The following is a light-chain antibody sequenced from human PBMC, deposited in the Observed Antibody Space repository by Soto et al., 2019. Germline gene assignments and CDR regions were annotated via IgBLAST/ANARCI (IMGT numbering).Light chain of an antibody. CDR1: QGIRND. V-gene: IGKV1-17*01. J-gene: IGKJ5*01. Sequence: DIQMTQSPSSLSASVGDRVTITCRASQGIRNDLAWYQQKPGKGPERLIYAASSLQSGVPSRFSGSGSGTEFTLTISSLQPEDFATYYCLQHNSYPLTFGQGTRLEIK. CDR3: LQHNSYPLT. CDR2: AAS.